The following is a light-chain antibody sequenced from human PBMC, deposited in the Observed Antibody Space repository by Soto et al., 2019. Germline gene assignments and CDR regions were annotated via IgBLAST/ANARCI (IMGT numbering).Light chain of an antibody. CDR2: FDS. V-gene: IGLV3-21*04. CDR1: NIGGKS. Sequence: SYELTQPPSVSVAPGKTATITCGGNNIGGKSVHWYQQRPGQAPVLVMYFDSDRPSGIPERFSGSNSGNTATLTISRVEAGDEADYFCQVCDIGSDHPRVFGGGTKLTVL. CDR3: QVCDIGSDHPRV. J-gene: IGLJ3*02.